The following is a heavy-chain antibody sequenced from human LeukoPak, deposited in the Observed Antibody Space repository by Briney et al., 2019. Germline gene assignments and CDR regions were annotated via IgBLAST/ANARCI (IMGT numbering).Heavy chain of an antibody. CDR2: IDSDGSRI. Sequence: GGSQRLSCEGSGFTFSTSWMHWVRQAPGKGLVWVSRIDSDGSRITYADSVKGRFTISRDNAKNTVYLQMNSLRAEDTAVYYCARGRSGSYGFFDYWSLGNLVTVSS. J-gene: IGHJ4*02. CDR1: GFTFSTSW. V-gene: IGHV3-74*03. CDR3: ARGRSGSYGFFDY. D-gene: IGHD3-10*01.